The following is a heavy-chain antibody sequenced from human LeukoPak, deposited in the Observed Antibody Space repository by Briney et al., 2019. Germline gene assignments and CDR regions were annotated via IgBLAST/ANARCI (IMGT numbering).Heavy chain of an antibody. D-gene: IGHD4-23*01. J-gene: IGHJ5*02. CDR3: ARDGGDDYGGNSGYNWFDP. CDR1: GYTFTGYY. Sequence: ASVKVSCKASGYTFTGYYMHWVRQAPGQGLEWMGWINPNSGGTNYAQKFQGRVTMTRDTSISTAYMELSRLRSDDTAVYYCARDGGDDYGGNSGYNWFDPWGQGTLVTVSS. V-gene: IGHV1-2*02. CDR2: INPNSGGT.